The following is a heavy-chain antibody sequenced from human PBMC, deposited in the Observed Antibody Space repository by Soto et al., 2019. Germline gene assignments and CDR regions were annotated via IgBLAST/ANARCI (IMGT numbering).Heavy chain of an antibody. J-gene: IGHJ6*02. Sequence: PETLCLTCTVSGGSISSYYWSWIRQPPGKGLEWIGYIYYSGSTNYNPSLKSRVTISVDTYKNQFSLKLSSVTAADTAVYYCARERAGLYYYYGMDVWCQGTTVT. V-gene: IGHV4-59*01. CDR1: GGSISSYY. CDR3: ARERAGLYYYYGMDV. D-gene: IGHD6-19*01. CDR2: IYYSGST.